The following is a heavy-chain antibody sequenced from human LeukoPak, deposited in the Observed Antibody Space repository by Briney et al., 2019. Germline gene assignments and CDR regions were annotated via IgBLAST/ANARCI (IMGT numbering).Heavy chain of an antibody. CDR1: GFTFSSYA. Sequence: PGGSLRLSCAASGFTFSSYAMHWVRQAPGKGLDWVAVISNDGSNKYYADSVKGRFTISRDNSKNTLYLQMNSLRAEDTAVYYCAKAPTEGFDYWGQGTLVTVSS. D-gene: IGHD4-17*01. CDR2: ISNDGSNK. CDR3: AKAPTEGFDY. J-gene: IGHJ4*02. V-gene: IGHV3-30*04.